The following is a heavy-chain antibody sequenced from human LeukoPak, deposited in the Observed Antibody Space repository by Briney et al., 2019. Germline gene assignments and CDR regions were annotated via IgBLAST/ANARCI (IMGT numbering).Heavy chain of an antibody. Sequence: GASVKVSCKASGYTFTNYFMHWVRQAPGQGLEWMGGIIPIFGTANYAQKFQGRVTITADESTSTAYMELSSLRSEDTAVYYCARDENYYDSSGYYYLDWGQGTLVTVSS. CDR3: ARDENYYDSSGYYYLD. J-gene: IGHJ4*02. V-gene: IGHV1-69*13. CDR2: IIPIFGTA. D-gene: IGHD3-22*01. CDR1: GYTFTNYF.